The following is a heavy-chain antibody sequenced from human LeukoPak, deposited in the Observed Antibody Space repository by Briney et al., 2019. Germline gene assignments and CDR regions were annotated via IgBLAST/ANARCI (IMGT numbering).Heavy chain of an antibody. CDR2: ISSDKNNK. J-gene: IGHJ4*02. CDR3: AKDLDTAMAN. Sequence: PGGSLRLSCAASGFTFSNCAMHWVRQAPGKGLDWVAIISSDKNNKYYADSVKGRFTISRDNSKNTLYLQMNSLRAEDTAVYYCAKDLDTAMANWGQGTLVTVSS. V-gene: IGHV3-30-3*01. D-gene: IGHD5-18*01. CDR1: GFTFSNCA.